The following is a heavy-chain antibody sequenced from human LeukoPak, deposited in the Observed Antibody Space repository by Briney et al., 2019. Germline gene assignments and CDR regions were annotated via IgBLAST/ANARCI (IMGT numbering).Heavy chain of an antibody. CDR3: VKKAVGGAKGWFDP. V-gene: IGHV3-64D*06. J-gene: IGHJ5*02. D-gene: IGHD1-26*01. CDR1: GFTFSSYA. CDR2: ISSNVVNT. Sequence: GGSLRLSCSASGFTFSSYAMYWVRQAPGKGLEYVSAISSNVVNTYYADSVKGRFTISRDNSKNTLYLQMTSLRDEDTAVYYCVKKAVGGAKGWFDPWGQGTLVTVSS.